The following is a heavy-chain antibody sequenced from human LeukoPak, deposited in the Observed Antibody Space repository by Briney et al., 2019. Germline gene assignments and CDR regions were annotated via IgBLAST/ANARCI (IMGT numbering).Heavy chain of an antibody. D-gene: IGHD6-19*01. CDR2: IYTSGST. J-gene: IGHJ6*03. Sequence: SETLSLTCTVSGDSISSYYWSWIRQPAGKGLEWIERIYTSGSTNYNPSLKSRVTMSVDTSKNQFSLKLSSVTAADSAVYYCARVQWLVRSAYYYYYMDVWGKGTTVTISS. V-gene: IGHV4-4*07. CDR1: GDSISSYY. CDR3: ARVQWLVRSAYYYYYMDV.